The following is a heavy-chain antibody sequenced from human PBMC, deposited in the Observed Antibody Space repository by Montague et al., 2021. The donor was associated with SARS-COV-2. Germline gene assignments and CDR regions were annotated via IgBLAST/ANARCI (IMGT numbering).Heavy chain of an antibody. Sequence: SETLSLTCTVSGGSLNNYFWSWIRQPQGKGLEWVGYISDSGSTKYNPSLQSRVTISVDTARNQFSLELLSVTAADTAFYYCARVDSSGPGEYWGQGILVSVSS. D-gene: IGHD3-22*01. CDR2: ISDSGST. V-gene: IGHV4-59*08. CDR3: ARVDSSGPGEY. J-gene: IGHJ4*02. CDR1: GGSLNNYF.